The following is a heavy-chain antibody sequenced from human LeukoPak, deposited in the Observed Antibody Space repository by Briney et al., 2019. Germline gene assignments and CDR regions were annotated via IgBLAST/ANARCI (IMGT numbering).Heavy chain of an antibody. Sequence: SQTLSLTCTVSGGSISSGSYYWSWIRQPAGKGLEWIGRIYTSGSTNYNPSLKSRVTISVDTSKNQFSLKLSSVTAADTAVYYCARMRDCDILTGYLYYFDYWGQGTLVTVSS. CDR1: GGSISSGSYY. CDR3: ARMRDCDILTGYLYYFDY. J-gene: IGHJ4*02. V-gene: IGHV4-61*02. CDR2: IYTSGST. D-gene: IGHD3-9*01.